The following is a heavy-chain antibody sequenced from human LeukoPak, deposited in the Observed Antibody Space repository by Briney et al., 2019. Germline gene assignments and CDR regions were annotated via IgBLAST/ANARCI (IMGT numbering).Heavy chain of an antibody. CDR1: GYTFTTYG. J-gene: IGHJ4*02. D-gene: IGHD1-26*01. Sequence: ASVKVSCKASGYTFTTYGISWVRQAPGQGLEWMGWISPYNINTRFAQNLQDRVTMTTDTSTSTAYMELRSLRSDDTAVYYCARVGVGATMAVDYWGQGTLVTVSS. CDR3: ARVGVGATMAVDY. V-gene: IGHV1-18*01. CDR2: ISPYNINT.